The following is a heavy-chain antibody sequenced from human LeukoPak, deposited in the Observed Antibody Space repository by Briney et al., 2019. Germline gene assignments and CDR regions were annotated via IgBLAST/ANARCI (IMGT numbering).Heavy chain of an antibody. V-gene: IGHV5-51*01. J-gene: IGHJ4*02. Sequence: GGALQISCKGAGCTFTTYWIGWGRRQPGKGGEWVGILYPGDSDPRYSPSFQGQVTISADKSISTAYLHWSTLKASDSAMYYCARHGLGSSWFGFDYWGQGTLVTVSS. CDR3: ARHGLGSSWFGFDY. D-gene: IGHD6-13*01. CDR2: LYPGDSDP. CDR1: GCTFTTYW.